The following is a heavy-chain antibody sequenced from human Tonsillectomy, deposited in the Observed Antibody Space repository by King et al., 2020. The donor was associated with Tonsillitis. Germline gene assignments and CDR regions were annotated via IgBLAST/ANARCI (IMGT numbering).Heavy chain of an antibody. J-gene: IGHJ3*02. D-gene: IGHD3-22*01. V-gene: IGHV3-30*02. CDR2: ILYDGSKE. Sequence: VQLVESGGGVVQPGGSLRLSCAAAGFIFSDYSMHCVRQAPGKGLEWVAFILYDGSKEMYAESVKGRFTISRDNSKNTLYVQMSSLSADDTAVYYCAKALRDYHDSSGYYYAFDIWGQGTAVTVSS. CDR3: AKALRDYHDSSGYYYAFDI. CDR1: GFIFSDYS.